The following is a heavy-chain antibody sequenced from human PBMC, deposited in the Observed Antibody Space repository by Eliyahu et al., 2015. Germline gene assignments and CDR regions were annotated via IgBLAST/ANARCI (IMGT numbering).Heavy chain of an antibody. D-gene: IGHD6-19*01. CDR3: ARDPRYSGAGYFDY. Sequence: VKGRFTASRDTDKNTLYLQMDSLRVDDTAVYYCARDPRYSGAGYFDYWGQGSLVSVSS. J-gene: IGHJ4*02. V-gene: IGHV3-21*02.